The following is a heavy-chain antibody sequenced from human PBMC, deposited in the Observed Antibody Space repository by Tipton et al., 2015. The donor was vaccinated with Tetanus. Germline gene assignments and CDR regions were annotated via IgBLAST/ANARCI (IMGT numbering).Heavy chain of an antibody. CDR2: IWYDGSNK. CDR1: GFTFSSYG. V-gene: IGHV3-33*01. J-gene: IGHJ3*02. CDR3: ARDQLNLSGSGAFDI. D-gene: IGHD1-26*01. Sequence: SLRLSCAASGFTFSSYGMHWVRQAPGKGLEWVAVIWYDGSNKYYADSVKGRFTISRDNSKNTLYLQMNSLRAEDTAVYYCARDQLNLSGSGAFDIWGQGTMVTVSS.